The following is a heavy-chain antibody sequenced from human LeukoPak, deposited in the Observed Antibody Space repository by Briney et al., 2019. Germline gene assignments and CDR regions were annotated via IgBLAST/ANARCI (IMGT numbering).Heavy chain of an antibody. J-gene: IGHJ4*02. CDR2: INHSGST. Sequence: SETLSLTCAVYGGSFSGYYWSWIRQPPGKGLEWIGEINHSGSTNYNPSLKSRVTISVDTSKNQFSLKLSSVTAADTAVYYCARGRGVDYWGQGTLVTVSS. CDR3: ARGRGVDY. CDR1: GGSFSGYY. D-gene: IGHD3-10*01. V-gene: IGHV4-34*01.